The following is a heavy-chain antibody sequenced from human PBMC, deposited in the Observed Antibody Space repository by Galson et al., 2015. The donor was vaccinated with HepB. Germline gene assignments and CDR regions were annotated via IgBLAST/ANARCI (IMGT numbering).Heavy chain of an antibody. D-gene: IGHD4-17*01. CDR2: INTNTGNP. CDR1: GYTFTSYA. Sequence: SVKVSCKASGYTFTSYAMNWVRQAPGQGLEWMGWINTNTGNPTYAQGFTGRFVFSLDTSVSTAYLQISSLKAEDTAVYYCARDYGDYVNRLEYMDVWGKGTTATVSS. CDR3: ARDYGDYVNRLEYMDV. J-gene: IGHJ6*03. V-gene: IGHV7-4-1*02.